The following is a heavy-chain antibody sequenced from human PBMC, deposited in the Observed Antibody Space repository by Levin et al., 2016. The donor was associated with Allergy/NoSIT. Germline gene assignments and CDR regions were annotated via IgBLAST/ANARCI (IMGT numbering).Heavy chain of an antibody. CDR3: ARSYCGGDCFPDAFDI. CDR2: ISYDGSNK. J-gene: IGHJ3*02. V-gene: IGHV3-30*04. D-gene: IGHD2-21*02. Sequence: WIRQPPGKGLEWVAVISYDGSNKYYADSVKGRFTISRDNSKNTLYLQMNSLRAEDTAVYYCARSYCGGDCFPDAFDIWGQGTMVTVSS.